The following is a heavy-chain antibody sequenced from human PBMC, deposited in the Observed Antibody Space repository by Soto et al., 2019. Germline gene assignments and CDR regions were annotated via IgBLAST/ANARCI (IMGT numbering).Heavy chain of an antibody. CDR3: ARYSYGFDGMDV. Sequence: EVQLVESGGGLVQPGGSLRLSCAASGFTFSSYSMNWVRQAPGKGLEWVSYISSSSSTIYYADSVKGRFTISRDNAKNSLYLQMNILRDDDTAVYYCARYSYGFDGMDVWGPGATDTVSS. V-gene: IGHV3-48*02. CDR2: ISSSSSTI. D-gene: IGHD5-18*01. J-gene: IGHJ6*02. CDR1: GFTFSSYS.